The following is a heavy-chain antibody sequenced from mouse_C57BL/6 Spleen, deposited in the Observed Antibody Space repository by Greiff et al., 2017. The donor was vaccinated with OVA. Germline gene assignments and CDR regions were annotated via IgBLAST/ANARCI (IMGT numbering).Heavy chain of an antibody. V-gene: IGHV5-4*01. CDR1: GFTFSSYA. CDR2: ISDGGSYT. CDR3: ARDPTITTKDYFDY. J-gene: IGHJ2*01. D-gene: IGHD1-1*01. Sequence: DVQLVASWGGLVKPGGSLKLSCAASGFTFSSYAMSWVRQTPEKRLEWVATISDGGSYTYYPDNVKGRFTISRDNAKNNLYLQMSHLKSEDTAMYYCARDPTITTKDYFDYWGQGTTLTVSS.